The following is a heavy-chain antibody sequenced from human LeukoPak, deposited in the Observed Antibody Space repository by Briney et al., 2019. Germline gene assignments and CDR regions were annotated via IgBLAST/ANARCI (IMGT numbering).Heavy chain of an antibody. CDR1: GGSISSSSYY. CDR3: ARDCSSGLDY. Sequence: SETLSLTCTVSGGSISSSSYYWGWIRQPPGKGLEWIGSIYYSGSTYYNPSLKSRVTISVDTSKNQFSLKLSSVTAADTAVYYCARDCSSGLDYWGQGTLVTVSS. V-gene: IGHV4-39*07. J-gene: IGHJ4*02. CDR2: IYYSGST. D-gene: IGHD6-25*01.